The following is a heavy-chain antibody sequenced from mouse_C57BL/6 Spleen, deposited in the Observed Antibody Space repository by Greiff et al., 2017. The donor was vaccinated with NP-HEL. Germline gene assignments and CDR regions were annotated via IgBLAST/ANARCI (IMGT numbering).Heavy chain of an antibody. J-gene: IGHJ4*01. D-gene: IGHD1-1*01. V-gene: IGHV2-2*01. CDR1: GFSLTSYG. Sequence: QVQLKESGPGLVQPSQSLSITCTVSGFSLTSYGVQWVRQSPGKGLEWLGVIWSGGSTDYNAAFISRLSISKDNSKSQVFFKMNSLQADDTAIYYCARDYYGSSSLAMDYWGQGTSVTVSS. CDR2: IWSGGST. CDR3: ARDYYGSSSLAMDY.